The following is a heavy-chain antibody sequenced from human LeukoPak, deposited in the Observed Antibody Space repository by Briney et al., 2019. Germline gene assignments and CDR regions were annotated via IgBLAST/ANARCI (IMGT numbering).Heavy chain of an antibody. CDR1: GFTFSSYS. V-gene: IGHV3-48*01. CDR2: ISSSSSTI. D-gene: IGHD3-3*01. J-gene: IGHJ6*03. CDR3: ARVGWSGPMDV. Sequence: PGGSLRLSCAASGFTFSSYSMNWVRQAPGKGLEWVSYISSSSSTIYYADSVKGRFTISRDNAKNSLYLQMNSLRAEDTAVYYCARVGWSGPMDVWGKVTTVTVSS.